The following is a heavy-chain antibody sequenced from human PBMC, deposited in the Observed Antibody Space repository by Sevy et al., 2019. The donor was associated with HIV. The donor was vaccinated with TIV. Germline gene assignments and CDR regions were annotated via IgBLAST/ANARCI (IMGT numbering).Heavy chain of an antibody. CDR2: FDPEDGET. V-gene: IGHV1-24*01. CDR1: GYTLTELS. D-gene: IGHD2-15*01. J-gene: IGHJ3*02. CDR3: ATPPLYCSGGSCYSENAFDI. Sequence: ASVKVSGKVSGYTLTELSMHWVRQAPGKGLEWMGGFDPEDGETIYAQKFQGRATMTENTSTDTAYMELSSLRSEDTAVYYCATPPLYCSGGSCYSENAFDIWGQGTMVTVSS.